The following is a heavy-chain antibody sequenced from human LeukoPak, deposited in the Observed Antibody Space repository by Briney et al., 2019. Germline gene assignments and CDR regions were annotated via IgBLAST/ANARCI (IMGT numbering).Heavy chain of an antibody. V-gene: IGHV3-7*01. CDR1: GFTFSSYW. J-gene: IGHJ4*02. D-gene: IGHD3-16*01. CDR3: ARLGEKADLDY. Sequence: GGSLRLSCAASGFTFSSYWMSWVRQAPGKGLEWVANIKQDGSEKYYVDSVKGRFTMSRDSAKNSLYLQMNSLSAEDTAVYYCARLGEKADLDYWGQGTLVTVSS. CDR2: IKQDGSEK.